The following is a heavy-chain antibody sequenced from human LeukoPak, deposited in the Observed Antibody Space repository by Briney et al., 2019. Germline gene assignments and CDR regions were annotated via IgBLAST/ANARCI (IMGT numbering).Heavy chain of an antibody. J-gene: IGHJ4*02. Sequence: PSETLSLTCTVSGGSISSSSYYWGWIRQPPGKGLEWIGSIYYSGSTYYNPSLKSRVTISVDTSKNQFSLKLSSVTAADTAVYYCARDGYSYEGYYFDYWGQGTLVTVSS. CDR1: GGSISSSSYY. V-gene: IGHV4-39*07. CDR2: IYYSGST. D-gene: IGHD5-18*01. CDR3: ARDGYSYEGYYFDY.